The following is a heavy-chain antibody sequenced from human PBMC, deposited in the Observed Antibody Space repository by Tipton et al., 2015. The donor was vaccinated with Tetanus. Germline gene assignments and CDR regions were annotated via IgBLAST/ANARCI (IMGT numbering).Heavy chain of an antibody. Sequence: TLSLTCTVSGGSVSSSTYYWGWIRQPPGKGLEWLGTIYYTGSTYYSPFLKSRVTLSVDSSKNQFSLKLTSVTAADTAVYFCVQVAGLFNSFDPWGRGTLVTVSS. D-gene: IGHD6-19*01. CDR2: IYYTGST. V-gene: IGHV4-39*01. J-gene: IGHJ5*02. CDR1: GGSVSSSTYY. CDR3: VQVAGLFNSFDP.